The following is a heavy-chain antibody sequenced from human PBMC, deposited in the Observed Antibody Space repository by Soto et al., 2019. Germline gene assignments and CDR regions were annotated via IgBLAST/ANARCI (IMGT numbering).Heavy chain of an antibody. V-gene: IGHV4-4*02. D-gene: IGHD3-3*01. J-gene: IGHJ6*02. CDR3: ARDWTYYGMDV. CDR2: INYSGST. CDR1: GGSISRSDW. Sequence: PSETLSLTCAVSGGSISRSDWWSWVRQSPAKGLEWIGEINYSGSTNYNPSLKSRVTISVDKSKNQFSLKLSSVTAADTAVYYCARDWTYYGMDVWGQGTTVTVSS.